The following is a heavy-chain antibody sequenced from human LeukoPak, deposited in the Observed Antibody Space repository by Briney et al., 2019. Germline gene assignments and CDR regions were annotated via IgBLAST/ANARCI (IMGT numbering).Heavy chain of an antibody. J-gene: IGHJ4*02. D-gene: IGHD5-12*01. CDR3: ARQYSGYDYYFDY. CDR1: GYSFTNYW. V-gene: IGHV5-51*01. CDR2: IYPGDSDT. Sequence: GESLKISCKGSGYSFTNYWIGWVRQMPGKGLEWMGIIYPGDSDTRYSPSFQGQVTISADKSISTAYLQWSSLKASDAAMYYCARQYSGYDYYFDYWGQGTLVTVSS.